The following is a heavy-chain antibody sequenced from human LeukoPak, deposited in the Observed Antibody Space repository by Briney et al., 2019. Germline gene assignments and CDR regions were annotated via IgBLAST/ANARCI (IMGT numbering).Heavy chain of an antibody. CDR1: GFTFSSYA. D-gene: IGHD6-13*01. CDR2: ISYDGSNK. CDR3: ARDTSIAAAGYYMDV. Sequence: PGSSLTLSCAASGFTFSSYAVHWVRQAPGKWREWVAVISYDGSNKYYADSVKGRFTISRDNSKNTLYLQMNSLRAEDTAVYYCARDTSIAAAGYYMDVWGKGTTVTVSS. J-gene: IGHJ6*03. V-gene: IGHV3-30*04.